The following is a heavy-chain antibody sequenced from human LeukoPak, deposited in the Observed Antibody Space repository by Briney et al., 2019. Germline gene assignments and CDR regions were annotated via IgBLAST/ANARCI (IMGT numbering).Heavy chain of an antibody. CDR2: IWFDGSNK. D-gene: IGHD1-1*01. V-gene: IGHV3-33*06. J-gene: IGHJ4*02. Sequence: GGSLRLSCAASGFTFSSYGMHWVRQAPGKGLEWVAVIWFDGSNKYYADSVKGRFTISRDNSKNTLYLQMNSLRAEDTAVYSCAKDSTTGTLTFDYWGQGTLVTVSS. CDR1: GFTFSSYG. CDR3: AKDSTTGTLTFDY.